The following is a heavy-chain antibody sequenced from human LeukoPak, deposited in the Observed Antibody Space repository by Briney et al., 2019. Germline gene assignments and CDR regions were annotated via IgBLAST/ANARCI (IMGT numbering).Heavy chain of an antibody. D-gene: IGHD3-10*01. J-gene: IGHJ5*02. CDR1: GFTFSSYE. CDR3: ARGLTMVRGALRWFDP. CDR2: ISSSGSTI. Sequence: GGSLRLSCAASGFTFSSYEMNWVRQAPGKGLEXXXXISSSGSTIYYADSVKGRFTISRDNAKNSLYLQMNSLRAEDTAVYYCARGLTMVRGALRWFDPWGQGTLVTVSS. V-gene: IGHV3-48*03.